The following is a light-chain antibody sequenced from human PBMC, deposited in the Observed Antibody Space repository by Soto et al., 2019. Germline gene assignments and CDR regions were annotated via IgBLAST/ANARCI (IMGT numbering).Light chain of an antibody. CDR1: QSVKSN. Sequence: EIVMTQSPATLSVSPGERVTLSCRASQSVKSNLAWYQQKPGQAPRLLTYGASTRATGIPARFSGSGSGTEFTLTISSLQSEDFAVYYCQQYDDWITFDQGTRLEIK. J-gene: IGKJ5*01. CDR2: GAS. V-gene: IGKV3-15*01. CDR3: QQYDDWIT.